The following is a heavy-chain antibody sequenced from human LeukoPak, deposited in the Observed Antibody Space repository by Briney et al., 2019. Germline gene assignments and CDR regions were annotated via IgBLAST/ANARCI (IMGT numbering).Heavy chain of an antibody. J-gene: IGHJ4*02. CDR1: GFTFSSYW. D-gene: IGHD4-17*01. V-gene: IGHV3-74*01. CDR3: ARGKNGDSLFDY. CDR2: INSDGSST. Sequence: GGSLRLSCAASGFTFSSYWMRWVRQAPGKGLVWVSRINSDGSSTTYADSVKGRFTISRDNAKNTLSLQMNSLRAEDTAVYYCARGKNGDSLFDYWGQGTPVTVSS.